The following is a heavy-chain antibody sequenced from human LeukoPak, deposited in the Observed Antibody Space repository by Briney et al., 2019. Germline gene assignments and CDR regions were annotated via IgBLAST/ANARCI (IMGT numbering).Heavy chain of an antibody. J-gene: IGHJ4*02. Sequence: ASVKVSCKPSEYIFTDDYMHWVRQTPGQGLEWVGWINPNSGGTRYPQKFQGRVTMTRDTAISTGYMELSRLRSEDTAVYYCARGSNEDFDYWGQGTLVTVSS. D-gene: IGHD4-11*01. CDR3: ARGSNEDFDY. CDR1: EYIFTDDY. V-gene: IGHV1-2*02. CDR2: INPNSGGT.